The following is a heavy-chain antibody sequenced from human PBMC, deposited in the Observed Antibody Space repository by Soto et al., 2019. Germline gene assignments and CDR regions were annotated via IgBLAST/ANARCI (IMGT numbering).Heavy chain of an antibody. V-gene: IGHV3-23*01. Sequence: GGSLRLSCAASGFTFSSYAMSWVRQAPGKGLEWVSAISGSGGSTYYADSGKGRFTISRDNSKNTLYLQMNSLIAEVTAVYYCAKIPGLAYCGGDCRGLDYWGQGTLVTVSS. CDR3: AKIPGLAYCGGDCRGLDY. J-gene: IGHJ4*02. CDR1: GFTFSSYA. CDR2: ISGSGGST. D-gene: IGHD2-21*02.